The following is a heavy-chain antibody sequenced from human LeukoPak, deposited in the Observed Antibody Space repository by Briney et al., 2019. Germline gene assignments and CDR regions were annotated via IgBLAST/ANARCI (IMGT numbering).Heavy chain of an antibody. Sequence: SETLSLTCTVSGGSISSGGYYWSWIRQHPGKGLEWIGYIYYSGSTYYNPSLKSRVTISVDTSKNQFSLKLSSVTAADTAVYYCARGGCGDYGVWFDPWGQGTLVTVSS. D-gene: IGHD4-17*01. CDR2: IYYSGST. V-gene: IGHV4-31*03. CDR3: ARGGCGDYGVWFDP. CDR1: GGSISSGGYY. J-gene: IGHJ5*02.